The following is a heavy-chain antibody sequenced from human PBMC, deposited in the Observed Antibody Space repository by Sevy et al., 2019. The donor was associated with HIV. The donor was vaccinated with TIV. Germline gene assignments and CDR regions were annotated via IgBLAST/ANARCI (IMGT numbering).Heavy chain of an antibody. CDR2: ISYDGSNK. D-gene: IGHD3-10*01. Sequence: GGSLRLSCAASGFTFSSYAMHWVRQAPGKGLEWVAVISYDGSNKYYADSVKGRFTISRDKSKNTLYLQMNSLRAEDTAVYYWARDEKRFATGYFQHWGQGTLVTVSS. CDR1: GFTFSSYA. CDR3: ARDEKRFATGYFQH. V-gene: IGHV3-30-3*01. J-gene: IGHJ1*01.